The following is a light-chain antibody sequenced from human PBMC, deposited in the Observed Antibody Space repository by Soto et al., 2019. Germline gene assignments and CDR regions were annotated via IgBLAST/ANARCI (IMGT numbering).Light chain of an antibody. J-gene: IGKJ5*01. Sequence: EIVLTQSPAILSSFPGERVTLSCRASLGISINLAWYQQRPGQAPRLLIYGASTRATDIPARFSGSGSGTDFTLTISSLEPEDFSVYYCQQRYNWPVTFGQGTRLEI. V-gene: IGKV3D-11*01. CDR3: QQRYNWPVT. CDR2: GAS. CDR1: LGISIN.